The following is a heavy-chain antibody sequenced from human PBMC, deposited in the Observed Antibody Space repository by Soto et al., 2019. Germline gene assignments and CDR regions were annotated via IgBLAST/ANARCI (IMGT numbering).Heavy chain of an antibody. D-gene: IGHD6-19*01. V-gene: IGHV4-31*03. CDR1: GGSISRGGYY. CDR2: IYYSGSP. CDR3: ARGLVAGGYYLDY. J-gene: IGHJ4*02. Sequence: QMQLQESGPGLVKPSQTLSLTCTVSGGSISRGGYYWSWIRQHPEKGLEWIGYIYYSGSPDYNPSLKSRITMSVDTSKNQFSLKLNSVTAADTAVYYCARGLVAGGYYLDYWGQGTLVTVAS.